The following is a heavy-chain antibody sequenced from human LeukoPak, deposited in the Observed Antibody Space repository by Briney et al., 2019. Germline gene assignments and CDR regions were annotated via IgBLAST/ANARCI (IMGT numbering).Heavy chain of an antibody. V-gene: IGHV3-74*01. CDR3: ARVPDSGSAIDY. D-gene: IGHD1-26*01. CDR1: GFTFSSYW. Sequence: PGGSLRLSCAASGFTFSSYWMHWVRQAPGKGLVWVSRINSDGSSTSYADSVKGRFTIPRDNAKNTLYLQMNSLRAEDTAVYYCARVPDSGSAIDYWGQGTLVTVSS. CDR2: INSDGSST. J-gene: IGHJ4*02.